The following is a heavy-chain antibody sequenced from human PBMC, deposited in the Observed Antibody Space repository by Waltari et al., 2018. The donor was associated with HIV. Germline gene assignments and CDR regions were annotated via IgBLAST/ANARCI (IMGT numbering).Heavy chain of an antibody. V-gene: IGHV1-2*02. CDR1: GYTFPGYY. CDR2: INPNSGGT. D-gene: IGHD6-19*01. CDR3: ARTLGYGYSSGWSVFDY. Sequence: QVQLVQSGAEVKKPGASVQVSCKASGYTFPGYYMHWVRQAPGQGLEWMGGINPNSGGTNYAQKFQGRVTMTRDTSISTAYMELSRLRSDDTAVYYCARTLGYGYSSGWSVFDYWGQGTLVTVSS. J-gene: IGHJ4*02.